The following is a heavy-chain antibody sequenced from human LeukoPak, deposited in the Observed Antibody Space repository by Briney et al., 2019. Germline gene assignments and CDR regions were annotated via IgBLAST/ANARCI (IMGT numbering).Heavy chain of an antibody. CDR2: IRFDGSTK. J-gene: IGHJ4*02. V-gene: IGHV3-30*02. CDR1: GITFRSSS. CDR3: AKTSDQLLYSKFDF. Sequence: PGGSLRLSCVASGITFRSSSMHWVRQAPGKGLEWLAFIRFDGSTKYYADSVKGRFTVSRDNSKNTLFLQMNSLRADDTAVYYCAKTSDQLLYSKFDFWGQGTLVTVSS. D-gene: IGHD2-2*02.